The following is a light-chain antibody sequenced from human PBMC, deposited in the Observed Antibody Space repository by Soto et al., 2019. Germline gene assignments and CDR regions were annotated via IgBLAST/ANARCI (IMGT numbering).Light chain of an antibody. CDR2: LGS. CDR3: MQALQTPWT. Sequence: DIVMTQSPLSLPVTPGEPASISCRSSQILLHSNGYNYLDWYLQKPGQSPQLLIYLGSNRASGVPDRFSGSGSGTDFTLKISRVEAADVGVYYCMQALQTPWTFGQGTKVEIK. V-gene: IGKV2-28*01. J-gene: IGKJ1*01. CDR1: QILLHSNGYNY.